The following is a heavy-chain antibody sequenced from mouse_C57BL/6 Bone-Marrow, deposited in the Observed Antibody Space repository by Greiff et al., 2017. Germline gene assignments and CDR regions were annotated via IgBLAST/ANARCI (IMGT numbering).Heavy chain of an antibody. J-gene: IGHJ2*01. V-gene: IGHV10-1*01. Sequence: EVQLVESGGGLVQPKGSLKLSCAASGFCFNTYAMNWVRQAPGKGVEWVARIRSKSNTYATYYADSVTDRFNISRDDSEIMLYLQMNNLKTEDTAMYYCVRHGPTVFFDYWGQGTTLTVSS. CDR1: GFCFNTYA. D-gene: IGHD4-1*02. CDR3: VRHGPTVFFDY. CDR2: IRSKSNTYAT.